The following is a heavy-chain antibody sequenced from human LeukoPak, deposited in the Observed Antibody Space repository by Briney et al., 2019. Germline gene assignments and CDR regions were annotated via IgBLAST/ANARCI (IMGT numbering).Heavy chain of an antibody. V-gene: IGHV1-46*01. D-gene: IGHD3-10*01. Sequence: ASVKVSCKASAYTFSSYLLHWVRQAPGQGLKWMGMIDPSGGSTDYAQKFQGRVTMTRDTSTSTVYMELSSLRSEDTAVYYCARDLGLRGVTNWFDPWGQGTLVTVSS. CDR2: IDPSGGST. J-gene: IGHJ5*02. CDR1: AYTFSSYL. CDR3: ARDLGLRGVTNWFDP.